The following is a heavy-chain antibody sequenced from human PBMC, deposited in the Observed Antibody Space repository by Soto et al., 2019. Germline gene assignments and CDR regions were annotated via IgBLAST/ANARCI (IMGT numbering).Heavy chain of an antibody. CDR3: ARAVLVVIGDYFDY. V-gene: IGHV1-18*01. CDR2: ISAYNGNT. Sequence: GASVKVSCKASGYTFTSYGISWVRQAPGQGLEWMGWISAYNGNTNYAQKLQGRVTMTTDTSTSTAYMELRSLRPDDTAVYYCARAVLVVIGDYFDYWGQGTLVTVSS. J-gene: IGHJ4*02. CDR1: GYTFTSYG. D-gene: IGHD3-22*01.